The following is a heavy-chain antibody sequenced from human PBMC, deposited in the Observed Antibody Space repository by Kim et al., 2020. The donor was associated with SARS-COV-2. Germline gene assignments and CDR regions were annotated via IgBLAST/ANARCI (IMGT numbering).Heavy chain of an antibody. Sequence: SETLSLTCTVSGGSISSYYWSWIRQPPGKGLEWIGYIYYSGSTNYNPSLKSRVTISVDTSKNQFSLKLSSVTAADTAVYYCARGRQNYYGMDVWGQGTTV. J-gene: IGHJ6*02. CDR2: IYYSGST. CDR1: GGSISSYY. V-gene: IGHV4-59*01. CDR3: ARGRQNYYGMDV.